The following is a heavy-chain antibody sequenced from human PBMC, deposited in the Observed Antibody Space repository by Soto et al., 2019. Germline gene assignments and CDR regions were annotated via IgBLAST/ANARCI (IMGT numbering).Heavy chain of an antibody. D-gene: IGHD3-10*01. CDR3: AKFYGLEYYCIDY. V-gene: IGHV3-23*01. CDR1: GFPFSSYG. CDR2: ISYSGSSK. J-gene: IGHJ4*02. Sequence: PGGSLRLSCAAAGFPFSSYGMHWVRQAPGKGLEWVSVISYSGSSKYYADSVKGRFTISRDNSKNTLYLQMNSLRAEDTAVYYCAKFYGLEYYCIDYWGQGTLVTVSS.